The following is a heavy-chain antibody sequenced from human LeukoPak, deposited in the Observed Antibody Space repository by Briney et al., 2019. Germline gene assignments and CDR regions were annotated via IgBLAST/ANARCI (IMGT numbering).Heavy chain of an antibody. J-gene: IGHJ4*02. CDR2: INAGNGIT. V-gene: IGHV1-3*01. D-gene: IGHD2-15*01. Sequence: ASVKVSCKASGYTFTSYAMHWVRQAPGQRLEWMGWINAGNGITKYSQKFQGRVTITRDTSASTAYMELSSLRSEDTAVYYCARDIKGSEVWLGSLNYWGQGTLVTVSS. CDR3: ARDIKGSEVWLGSLNY. CDR1: GYTFTSYA.